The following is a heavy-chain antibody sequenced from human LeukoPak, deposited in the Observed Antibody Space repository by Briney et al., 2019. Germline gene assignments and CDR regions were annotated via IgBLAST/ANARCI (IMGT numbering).Heavy chain of an antibody. CDR2: INLYSGGT. Sequence: ASVKVSCTASGYTFTGYYMHWVRKAPGQGLEWMGWINLYSGGTTYAQKFLGRVAMTRDTSISTAYMELSRLRSDDTAVYYWARGRTIVVVTAAVDDAFDIWGQGTMVTVSS. CDR1: GYTFTGYY. D-gene: IGHD2-21*02. J-gene: IGHJ3*02. CDR3: ARGRTIVVVTAAVDDAFDI. V-gene: IGHV1-2*02.